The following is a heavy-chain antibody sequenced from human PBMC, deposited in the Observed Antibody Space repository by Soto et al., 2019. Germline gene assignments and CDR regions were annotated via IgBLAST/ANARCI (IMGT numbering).Heavy chain of an antibody. Sequence: EVHLLESGGGLVQPGGSLRLPCAASGFTFSRFAMSWVRQPPEKGLEWGSGIYERGDATYYEDAVRGRFTISRDNSKNSLYLQIDSLRAEDTVVDYSAKESAETGIPFVDYWGQGTLVTVSS. CDR1: GFTFSRFA. CDR2: IYERGDAT. V-gene: IGHV3-23*01. J-gene: IGHJ4*02. CDR3: AKESAETGIPFVDY. D-gene: IGHD6-13*01.